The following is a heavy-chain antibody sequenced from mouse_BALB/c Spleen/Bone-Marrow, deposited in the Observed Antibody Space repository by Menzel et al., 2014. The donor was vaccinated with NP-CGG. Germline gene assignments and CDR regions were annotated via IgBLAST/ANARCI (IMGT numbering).Heavy chain of an antibody. J-gene: IGHJ4*01. CDR2: ISNGGGST. D-gene: IGHD2-1*01. CDR1: GFTFSDYY. V-gene: IGHV5-12*02. Sequence: EVHLVESGGGLVQPGGSLKLSCATSGFTFSDYYMNWVRQPPEKSLEWVAFISNGGGSTYYTAAVKGRFTITIDNAKNPLYLKMSRLKSEDTAMYYCARHLYGNYGAMDHWGQGTSVTVSS. CDR3: ARHLYGNYGAMDH.